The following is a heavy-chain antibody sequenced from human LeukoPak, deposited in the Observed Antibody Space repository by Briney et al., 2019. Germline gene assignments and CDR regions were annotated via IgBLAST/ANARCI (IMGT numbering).Heavy chain of an antibody. CDR3: TRAVAGHPD. J-gene: IGHJ4*02. CDR2: INHSGYT. Sequence: PSETLSLTCGVSGVPFSNYYWSWVRQSPRQGLEWIGEINHSGYTNYNPSLKSRVTVSIDTSKNQFSLKLTSVTAADAGVYYCTRAVAGHPDWGQGTLVTVSS. CDR1: GVPFSNYY. V-gene: IGHV4-34*01. D-gene: IGHD6-19*01.